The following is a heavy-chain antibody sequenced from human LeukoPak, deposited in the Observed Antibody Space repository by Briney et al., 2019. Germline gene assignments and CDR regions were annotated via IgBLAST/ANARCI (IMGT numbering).Heavy chain of an antibody. V-gene: IGHV4-59*08. CDR1: GGSISSYY. D-gene: IGHD3-3*01. CDR3: ARHDSHRITIFGVAGDAFDI. Sequence: SETLSPTCTVSGGSISSYYWSWIRQPPGKGLEWIGYIYYSGSTNYNPSLKSRVTISVDTSKNQFSLKLSSVTAADTAVYYCARHDSHRITIFGVAGDAFDIWGQGTMVTVSS. CDR2: IYYSGST. J-gene: IGHJ3*02.